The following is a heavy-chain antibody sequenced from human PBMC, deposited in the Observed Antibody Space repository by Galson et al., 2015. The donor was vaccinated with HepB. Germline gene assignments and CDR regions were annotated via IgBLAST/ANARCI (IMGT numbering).Heavy chain of an antibody. J-gene: IGHJ4*02. CDR2: IFYTGTT. D-gene: IGHD6-13*01. CDR3: ARDRGYHIDY. V-gene: IGHV4-30-4*01. CDR1: GGSISSGDYY. Sequence: TLSLTCTVSGGSISSGDYYWSWIRQPPGKGLEWIAYIFYTGTTYYNPSLRSRVTMSLDTSKNQFSLKLSSVTAADTAVYYCARDRGYHIDYWGQGTLVTVSS.